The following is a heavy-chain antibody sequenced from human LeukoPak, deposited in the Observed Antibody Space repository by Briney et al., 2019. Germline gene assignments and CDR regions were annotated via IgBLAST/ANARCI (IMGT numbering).Heavy chain of an antibody. V-gene: IGHV4-59*08. CDR1: GGSISTYY. CDR2: MYSSGST. J-gene: IGHJ4*02. CDR3: ARVRGVYCTNGVCYIGQFDY. Sequence: SETLSLTCTVSGGSISTYYWSWIRQPPGKGLEWIGCMYSSGSTNYNPSLNSRVTISANTSKNQFSLKLSSVTAADTAVYYCARVRGVYCTNGVCYIGQFDYWGQGTLVTVSS. D-gene: IGHD2-8*01.